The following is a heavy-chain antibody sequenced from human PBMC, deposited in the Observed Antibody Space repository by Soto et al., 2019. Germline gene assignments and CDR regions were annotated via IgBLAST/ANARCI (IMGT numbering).Heavy chain of an antibody. V-gene: IGHV3-48*02. CDR2: ISSNSVTI. CDR3: AREDILGTRSFDY. D-gene: IGHD1-26*01. Sequence: GGSLRLSCGASGFIFSKYSMNWVRQAPGKGLEWLSYISSNSVTIYYADSVRGRFTIFRDNAKNSLYLQMNSLRDEDTAVYYCAREDILGTRSFDYWGQGALVTVSA. CDR1: GFIFSKYS. J-gene: IGHJ4*02.